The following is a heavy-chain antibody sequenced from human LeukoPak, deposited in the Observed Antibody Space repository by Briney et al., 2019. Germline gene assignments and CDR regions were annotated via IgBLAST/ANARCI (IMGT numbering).Heavy chain of an antibody. CDR2: IYYSGST. V-gene: IGHV4-59*08. CDR3: ARGGRRVPAAIHWFDP. J-gene: IGHJ5*02. CDR1: GGSISSYY. D-gene: IGHD2-2*01. Sequence: PSETLSLTCTVSGGSISSYYWSWIRQPPGKGLEWIGYIYYSGSTNYNPSLKSRVTISVDTSKNQFSLKLSSVTAADTAVYYCARGGRRVPAAIHWFDPWGQGTLVTVSS.